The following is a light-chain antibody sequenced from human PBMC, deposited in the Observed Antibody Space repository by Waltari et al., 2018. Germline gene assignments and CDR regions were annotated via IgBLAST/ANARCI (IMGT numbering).Light chain of an antibody. J-gene: IGLJ1*01. CDR1: WSNIRSSD. CDR2: RNN. CDR3: QSYDISLSAYV. V-gene: IGLV1-40*01. Sequence: QSILTQPPSVSGAPGQTVTIPCTGSWSNIRSSDLHWYLQRPGAAPIPLIYRNNIRTSGVPDRLSGSKSGTSASLAITGLQAEDEADYYCQSYDISLSAYVFGTGTRVTVL.